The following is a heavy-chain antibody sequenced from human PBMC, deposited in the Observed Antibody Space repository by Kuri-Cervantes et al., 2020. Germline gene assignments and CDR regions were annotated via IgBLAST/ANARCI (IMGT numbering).Heavy chain of an antibody. V-gene: IGHV4-31*03. CDR3: ASDPQHYSSGWYQAFDI. D-gene: IGHD6-19*01. J-gene: IGHJ3*02. Sequence: LRLSCTVSGGSISSGGYYRSWIRQHPGKGLEWIGYIYYSGSTYYNPSLKSRVTISVDTSKNQFSLKLSSVTAADTAVYYCASDPQHYSSGWYQAFDIWGQGTMVTVSS. CDR1: GGSISSGGYY. CDR2: IYYSGST.